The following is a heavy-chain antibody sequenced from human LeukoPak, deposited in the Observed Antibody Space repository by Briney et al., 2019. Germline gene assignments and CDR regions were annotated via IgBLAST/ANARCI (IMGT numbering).Heavy chain of an antibody. CDR1: GYTFTSYY. J-gene: IGHJ4*02. CDR2: INPSGGST. Sequence: ASVKVSCKASGYTFTSYYMHWVRQAPGQGLEWMGIINPSGGSTSYTQKFQGRVTMTRDTTTTTVYMELSSLRSQDTAVYYCARHKEVGDYYYFDYWGQGTLVTVSS. V-gene: IGHV1-46*01. CDR3: ARHKEVGDYYYFDY. D-gene: IGHD2/OR15-2a*01.